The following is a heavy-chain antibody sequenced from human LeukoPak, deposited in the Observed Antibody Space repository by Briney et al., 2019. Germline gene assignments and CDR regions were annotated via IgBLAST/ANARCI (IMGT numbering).Heavy chain of an antibody. Sequence: PGGSLRLSCAASGFTVSSNYMSWVRQAPGKGLEWVSVIYSGGSTYYADSVKGRFTISRDNSKNTLYLQMNSLRAEDTVVYYCARGGYDSSGYPSGWFDPWGQGTLVTVSS. CDR2: IYSGGST. D-gene: IGHD3-22*01. CDR3: ARGGYDSSGYPSGWFDP. CDR1: GFTVSSNY. V-gene: IGHV3-66*01. J-gene: IGHJ5*02.